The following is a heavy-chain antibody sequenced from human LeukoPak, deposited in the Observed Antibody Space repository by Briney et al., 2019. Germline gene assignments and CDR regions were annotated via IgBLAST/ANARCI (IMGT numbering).Heavy chain of an antibody. D-gene: IGHD2-15*01. Sequence: NPSETLSLTCTVSGGSISSYYWSWIRQPAGKGLEWIGRIYTSGTTNYNPSLKSRVTMSVDTSKNQFSLKLRSVTAADTAVYYCSVNYCSGGSCYMLWGQGTLVTVSS. J-gene: IGHJ4*02. CDR3: SVNYCSGGSCYML. V-gene: IGHV4-4*07. CDR2: IYTSGTT. CDR1: GGSISSYY.